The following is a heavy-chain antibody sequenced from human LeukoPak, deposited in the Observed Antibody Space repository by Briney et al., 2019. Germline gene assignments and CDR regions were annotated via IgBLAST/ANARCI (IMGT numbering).Heavy chain of an antibody. CDR2: ISGSGGST. D-gene: IGHD3-3*01. V-gene: IGHV3-23*01. Sequence: GGSLRLSCAASGFTFSSYAMSWVRQAPGKGLEWVSAISGSGGSTYYADSVKGRFTISRDNSKNTLYLQMNSLRAEDTAVYYCAKTGYDFWTPDWFDPWGQGTLVTVSS. CDR3: AKTGYDFWTPDWFDP. CDR1: GFTFSSYA. J-gene: IGHJ5*02.